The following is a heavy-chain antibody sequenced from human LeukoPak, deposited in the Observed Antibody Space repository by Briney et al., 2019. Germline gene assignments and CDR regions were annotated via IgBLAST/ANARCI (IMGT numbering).Heavy chain of an antibody. Sequence: ASVKVSCKASGYTFTGYYMHWVRQAPGQGLEWMGWINPNSGGTNYAQKFQGRVTMTRDTSISTAYMELSSLRSEDTAVYYCARGMTMYDAFDIWGQGTMVTVSS. CDR1: GYTFTGYY. CDR2: INPNSGGT. V-gene: IGHV1-2*02. D-gene: IGHD3-10*02. J-gene: IGHJ3*02. CDR3: ARGMTMYDAFDI.